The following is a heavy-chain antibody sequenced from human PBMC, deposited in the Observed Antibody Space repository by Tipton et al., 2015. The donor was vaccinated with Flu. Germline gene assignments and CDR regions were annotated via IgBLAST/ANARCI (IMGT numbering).Heavy chain of an antibody. CDR3: AKDGADSSGWYGYFDY. CDR1: GFTFSSYA. J-gene: IGHJ4*02. V-gene: IGHV3-23*01. D-gene: IGHD6-19*01. Sequence: SLRLSCAASGFTFSSYAMSWVRRAPGKGLEWVSAISGSGGSTYYADSVKGRFTISRDNSKNTLYLQMNSLRAEDTAVYYCAKDGADSSGWYGYFDYWGQGTLVTVSS. CDR2: ISGSGGST.